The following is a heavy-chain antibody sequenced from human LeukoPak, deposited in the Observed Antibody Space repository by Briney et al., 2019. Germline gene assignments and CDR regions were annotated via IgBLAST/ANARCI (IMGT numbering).Heavy chain of an antibody. J-gene: IGHJ1*01. CDR1: GGTFSSHA. D-gene: IGHD2-21*01. CDR3: ARDSSEFRSLIPH. Sequence: SVKVSCKASGGTFSSHAISWVRQAPGQGLEWMGGIIPIFGTAKYAQKFQGRVTITADESTSTAYMELSSLRSEDTAVYYCARDSSEFRSLIPHWGQGTLVTVSS. CDR2: IIPIFGTA. V-gene: IGHV1-69*01.